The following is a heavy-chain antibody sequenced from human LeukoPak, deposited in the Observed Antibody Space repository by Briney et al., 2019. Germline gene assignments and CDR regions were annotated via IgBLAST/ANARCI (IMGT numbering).Heavy chain of an antibody. CDR2: IRYDGSNK. CDR1: GFTFSSYG. CDR3: TKDLTGKYDY. Sequence: GGSLSLSCAACGFTFSSYGLHWVRQAPGKGLEWVAFIRYDGSNKYYAGSVKGRFTISRDNSKNTLYLQMNSLRAEGTAVYYCTKDLTGKYDYWGQGTLVTVSS. J-gene: IGHJ4*02. D-gene: IGHD1-20*01. V-gene: IGHV3-30*02.